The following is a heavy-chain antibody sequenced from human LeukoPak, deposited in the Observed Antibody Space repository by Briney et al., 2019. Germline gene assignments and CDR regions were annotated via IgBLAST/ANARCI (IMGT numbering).Heavy chain of an antibody. CDR3: ARLQRIRINHDYFDF. Sequence: RASETLSLTCTVSGDSISTSYWSWIRQAPVKGLQWIGYISNGGSTNYNPSLTSRVTISVDTSKNQFSLRLTSVTAADTAVYYCARLQRIRINHDYFDFWGQGTLVTVSS. V-gene: IGHV4-59*08. CDR1: GDSISTSY. J-gene: IGHJ4*02. CDR2: ISNGGST. D-gene: IGHD2-15*01.